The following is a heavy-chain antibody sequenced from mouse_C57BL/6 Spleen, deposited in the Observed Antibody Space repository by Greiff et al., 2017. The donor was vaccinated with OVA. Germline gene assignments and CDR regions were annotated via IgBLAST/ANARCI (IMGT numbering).Heavy chain of an antibody. CDR2: IWSGGST. J-gene: IGHJ4*01. CDR3: ASFIYYGYDGAMDY. V-gene: IGHV2-2*01. Sequence: QVQLKESGPGLVQPSQSLSITCTVPGFSLTSYGVHWVRQSPGKGLEWLGVIWSGGSTDYNAAFISRLSISKDNSKSQVFFKMNSLQADDTAIYYCASFIYYGYDGAMDYWGQGTSVTVSS. CDR1: GFSLTSYG. D-gene: IGHD2-2*01.